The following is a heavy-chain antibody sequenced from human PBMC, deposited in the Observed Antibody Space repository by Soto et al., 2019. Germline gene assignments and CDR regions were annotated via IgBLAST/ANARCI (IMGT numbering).Heavy chain of an antibody. Sequence: GESLKISCKGSGYSLTSYWIGWVRQMPGKGLEWMGIIYPGDSDTRYSPSFQGQVTISADKSISTAYLQWSSLKASDTAMYYCARLLAAAGTFNYYYMDVWGKGTTVTVSS. D-gene: IGHD6-13*01. V-gene: IGHV5-51*01. J-gene: IGHJ6*03. CDR2: IYPGDSDT. CDR1: GYSLTSYW. CDR3: ARLLAAAGTFNYYYMDV.